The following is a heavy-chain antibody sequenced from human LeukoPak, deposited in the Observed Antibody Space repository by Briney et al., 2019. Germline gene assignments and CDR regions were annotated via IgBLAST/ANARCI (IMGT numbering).Heavy chain of an antibody. J-gene: IGHJ6*02. CDR3: GKGYYGMDV. CDR1: GGSISSSSYY. Sequence: SETLSLTCTVSGGSISSSSYYWGWIRQPPGKGLECLGSIYYSGSTYYNPPLKSRVTISIDTSQNQFSLKLSSVTAADTAVYYCGKGYYGMDVWGQGTTVIVSS. V-gene: IGHV4-39*01. CDR2: IYYSGST.